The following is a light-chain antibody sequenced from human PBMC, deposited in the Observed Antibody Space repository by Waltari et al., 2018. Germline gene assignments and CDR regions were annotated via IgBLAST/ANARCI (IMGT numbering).Light chain of an antibody. V-gene: IGLV2-14*03. CDR1: IRDVGGYNY. CDR2: DVS. J-gene: IGLJ2*01. CDR3: SSYTSSSTRV. Sequence: QSALTQPASVSGSPGQSITLSWPGTIRDVGGYNYVSCYQQHPGKAPKLMFYDVSNRPSGVSNRFSGSKSGNTASLTISGLQAEDEADYYCSSYTSSSTRVFGGGTKLTVL.